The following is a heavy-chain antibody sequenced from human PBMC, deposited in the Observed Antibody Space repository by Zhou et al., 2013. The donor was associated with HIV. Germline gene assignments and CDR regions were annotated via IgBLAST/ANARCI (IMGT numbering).Heavy chain of an antibody. J-gene: IGHJ5*02. V-gene: IGHV1-2*02. CDR2: ISPYNGVT. CDR1: GYTFTAYY. D-gene: IGHD1-26*01. Sequence: QVQLVQSGAEVKKPGASVKVSCKASGYTFTAYYIHWVRQAPGQGLEWMGWISPYNGVTNYAQRFHGRVTMTTDTFTSTAYMELRSLRSDDTAVYYCARAPISYSGSISDPWGQGTLVTVSS. CDR3: ARAPISYSGSISDP.